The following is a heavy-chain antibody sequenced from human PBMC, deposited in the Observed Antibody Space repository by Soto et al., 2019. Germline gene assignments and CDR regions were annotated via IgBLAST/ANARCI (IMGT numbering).Heavy chain of an antibody. V-gene: IGHV1-69*13. CDR3: ARASSSWYGGDYYYYYGMDV. CDR2: IIPIFGTA. CDR1: GATFSSYA. J-gene: IGHJ6*02. D-gene: IGHD6-13*01. Sequence: SVKVSCKASGATFSSYAISWVRQAPGQGLEWMGGIIPIFGTANYAQKFQGRVTITADESTSTAYMELSSLRSEDTAVYYCARASSSWYGGDYYYYYGMDVWGQGTTVTVSS.